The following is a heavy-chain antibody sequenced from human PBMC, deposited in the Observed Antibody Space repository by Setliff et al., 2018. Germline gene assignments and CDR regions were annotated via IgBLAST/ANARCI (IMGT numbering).Heavy chain of an antibody. CDR1: GYTFTSYY. V-gene: IGHV1-46*01. Sequence: RASVKVSCKASGYTFTSYYMYWLRQAPGQGPEWMGIINIGGGSASYAQKFQDRVTMTRDTSTNTVYMELGSLTSDDTAVYYCARDRKSSPEHYYFDYWGQGTLVTVSS. CDR2: INIGGGSA. CDR3: ARDRKSSPEHYYFDY. J-gene: IGHJ4*02.